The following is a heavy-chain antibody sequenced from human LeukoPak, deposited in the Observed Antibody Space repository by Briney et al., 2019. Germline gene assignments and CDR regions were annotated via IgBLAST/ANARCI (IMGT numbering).Heavy chain of an antibody. D-gene: IGHD6-13*01. V-gene: IGHV5-51*01. CDR3: ARHSSRWFAGGGFDI. CDR1: GYNFTNNW. CDR2: IFPTDSNT. Sequence: GESLKISCKGSGYNFTNNWIGWVRQMPGKGLEWMGIIFPTDSNTRYSPSFRGQVTISADKSISTAYLQWSSLKAWDTAIYYCARHSSRWFAGGGFDIWGQGTMVSVSS. J-gene: IGHJ3*02.